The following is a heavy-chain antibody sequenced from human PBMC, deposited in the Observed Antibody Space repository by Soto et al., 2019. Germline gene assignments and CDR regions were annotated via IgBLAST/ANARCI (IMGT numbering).Heavy chain of an antibody. Sequence: EVQLVESGGVVVQPGGSLRLSCAASGFTFDDYAMHWVRQAPGKGLEWVSLISWDGGSTYYADSVKGRFTISRDNSKNSLYLQMNSLRAEYTALYYCAKDILFFDSCSSGIAVACGMDVWGQGTTVTVSS. J-gene: IGHJ6*02. CDR1: GFTFDDYA. D-gene: IGHD6-19*01. CDR3: AKDILFFDSCSSGIAVACGMDV. V-gene: IGHV3-43D*04. CDR2: ISWDGGST.